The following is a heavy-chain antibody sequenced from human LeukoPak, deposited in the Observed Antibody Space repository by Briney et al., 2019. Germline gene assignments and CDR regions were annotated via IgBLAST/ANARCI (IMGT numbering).Heavy chain of an antibody. V-gene: IGHV1-46*01. J-gene: IGHJ5*02. Sequence: ASVKVSCKASGYSFTGYYIHWVRQAPGQGLEWMGIINPSGGSTIYAQKFQGRVTMTRDMSTSTVYMELSSLRSEDTAVYHCARDGSSSGWFDPWGQGTLVTVSS. D-gene: IGHD6-6*01. CDR1: GYSFTGYY. CDR2: INPSGGST. CDR3: ARDGSSSGWFDP.